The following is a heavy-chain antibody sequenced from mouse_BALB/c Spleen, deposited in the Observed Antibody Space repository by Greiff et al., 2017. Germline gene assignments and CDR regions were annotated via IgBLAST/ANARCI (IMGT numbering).Heavy chain of an antibody. CDR1: GFSLTSYG. V-gene: IGHV2-9*02. Sequence: VNVVESGPGLVAPSQSLSITCTVSGFSLTSYGVHWVRQPPGKGLEWLGVIWAGGSTNYNSALMSRLSISKDNSKSQVFLKMNSLQTDDTAMYYCARVEDGNYAMDYWGQGTSVTVSS. CDR2: IWAGGST. J-gene: IGHJ4*01. D-gene: IGHD2-1*01. CDR3: ARVEDGNYAMDY.